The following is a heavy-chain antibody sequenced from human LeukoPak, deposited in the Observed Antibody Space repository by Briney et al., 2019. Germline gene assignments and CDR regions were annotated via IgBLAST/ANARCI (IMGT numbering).Heavy chain of an antibody. Sequence: SVKVSCKASGGTFSSYAISWVRQAPGQGLEWMGGIIPIFGTANYAQKFRGRVTITADKSTRTAYMELRSLRSDDTAVYYCGRLGYCSGSRCPTSYYNWFDPWGQGTLVTVAS. CDR1: GGTFSSYA. D-gene: IGHD2-15*01. V-gene: IGHV1-69*06. J-gene: IGHJ5*02. CDR3: GRLGYCSGSRCPTSYYNWFDP. CDR2: IIPIFGTA.